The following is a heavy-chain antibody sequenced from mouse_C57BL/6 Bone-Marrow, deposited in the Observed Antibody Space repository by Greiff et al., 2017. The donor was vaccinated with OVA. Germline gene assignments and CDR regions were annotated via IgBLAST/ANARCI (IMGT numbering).Heavy chain of an antibody. CDR2: IDPEDGET. D-gene: IGHD1-1*01. CDR3: ARGSYYYGSSP. J-gene: IGHJ4*01. V-gene: IGHV14-2*01. Sequence: EVKLQQSGAELVKPGASVKLSCTASGFNIKDYYMHWVKQRTEQGLEWIGRIDPEDGETKYATKFQGKATITADTSSNTAYLQLSSLTSEDTAVYYCARGSYYYGSSPWGQGTSVTVSS. CDR1: GFNIKDYY.